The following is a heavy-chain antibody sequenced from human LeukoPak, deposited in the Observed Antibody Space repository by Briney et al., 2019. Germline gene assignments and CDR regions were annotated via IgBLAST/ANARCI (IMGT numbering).Heavy chain of an antibody. V-gene: IGHV4-39*07. J-gene: IGHJ4*02. CDR2: IFNSGST. D-gene: IGHD4-17*01. CDR1: GGSISSSNYY. Sequence: SETLSLTCTVSGGSISSSNYYWGWIRQPPGKGLEWIGYIFNSGSTYYNPSLKSRVTILVDTSKNQFSLKLSSVTAADTAVYYCARARGMTTVTNGFDYWGQGTLVTVSS. CDR3: ARARGMTTVTNGFDY.